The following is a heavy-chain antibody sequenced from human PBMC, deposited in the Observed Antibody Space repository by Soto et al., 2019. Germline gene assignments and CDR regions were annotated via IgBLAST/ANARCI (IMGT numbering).Heavy chain of an antibody. Sequence: QVQLVESGGGVVQPGRSLRLSCAASGFTFSSYAMHWVRQAPGKGLEWVAVISYDGSNKYYADSVKGRFTISRDNSKNTLYLQMNSLRAEDTAVYYCAREIGYCSSTSCYRSGMDVW. J-gene: IGHJ6*01. CDR1: GFTFSSYA. CDR3: AREIGYCSSTSCYRSGMDV. V-gene: IGHV3-30-3*01. CDR2: ISYDGSNK. D-gene: IGHD2-2*02.